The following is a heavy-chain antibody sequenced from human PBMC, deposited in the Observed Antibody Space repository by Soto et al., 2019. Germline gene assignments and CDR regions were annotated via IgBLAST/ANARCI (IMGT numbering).Heavy chain of an antibody. CDR2: TIPALGKT. D-gene: IGHD3-10*01. CDR1: GDNFKKNV. Sequence: ASVKVSCKTSGDNFKKNVFTWVRQAPGQGLEWMGGTIPALGKTHYIEKFQGRVTITVDDATRTVYMEVRDLTAEDTAIYYCARGPFRPSAMDVWGQGTTVTVSS. CDR3: ARGPFRPSAMDV. J-gene: IGHJ6*02. V-gene: IGHV1-69*10.